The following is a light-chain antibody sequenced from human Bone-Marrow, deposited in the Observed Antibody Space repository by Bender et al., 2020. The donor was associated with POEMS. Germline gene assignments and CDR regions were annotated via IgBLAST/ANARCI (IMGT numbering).Light chain of an antibody. J-gene: IGLJ3*02. CDR2: EVT. V-gene: IGLV2-14*02. CDR3: NSYTTSSSWV. Sequence: QSALTQPASVSGSPGHSITISCTGTSSDVGSYDLVSWYQQHPGKAPKLMIYEVTKRPSGVSNRFSGSKSGNTASLTISGLQPEDEADYYCNSYTTSSSWVFGGGTKVTVL. CDR1: SSDVGSYDL.